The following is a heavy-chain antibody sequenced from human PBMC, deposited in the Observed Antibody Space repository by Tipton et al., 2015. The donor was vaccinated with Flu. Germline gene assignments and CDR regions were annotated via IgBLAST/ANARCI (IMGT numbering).Heavy chain of an antibody. CDR1: GGSFSGYY. CDR2: INHSGST. D-gene: IGHD3-22*01. CDR3: ARLRANYYDSSGYSDY. Sequence: TLSLTCAVYGGSFSGYYWSWIRQPPGKGLEWIGEINHSGSTNYNPSLKSRVTISVDTSKNQFSLKLSSVTAADTAVYYCARLRANYYDSSGYSDYWGRGTLVTVSS. J-gene: IGHJ4*02. V-gene: IGHV4-34*01.